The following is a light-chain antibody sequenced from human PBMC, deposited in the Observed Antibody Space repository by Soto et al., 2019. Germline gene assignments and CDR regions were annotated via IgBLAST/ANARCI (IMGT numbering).Light chain of an antibody. CDR2: DAS. CDR1: QSVSSY. CDR3: QQYGSSLIT. J-gene: IGKJ5*01. Sequence: EIVLRRSPATLSLSPGERATLSCRASQSVSSYLAWYQQKPGQAPRLLIYDASNRATGIPARFSGSGSGTDFTLTISRLEPEDFAFYYCQQYGSSLITFGQGT. V-gene: IGKV3-11*01.